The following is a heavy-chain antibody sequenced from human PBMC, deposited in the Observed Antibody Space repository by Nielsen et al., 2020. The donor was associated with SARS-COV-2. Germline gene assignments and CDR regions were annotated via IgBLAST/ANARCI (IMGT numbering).Heavy chain of an antibody. CDR3: ARGVGYCSSTSCSYYYYYYMDV. D-gene: IGHD2-2*03. J-gene: IGHJ6*03. Sequence: WIRQPPGKGLEWIGEIHHSGSTNYNPSLKSRVTISVDTSKNQFSLKLSSVTAADTAVYYCARGVGYCSSTSCSYYYYYYMDVWGKGTTVTVSS. V-gene: IGHV4-34*09. CDR2: IHHSGST.